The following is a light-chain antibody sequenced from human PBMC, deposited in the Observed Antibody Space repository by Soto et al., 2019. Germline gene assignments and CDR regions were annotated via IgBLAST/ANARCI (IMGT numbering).Light chain of an antibody. V-gene: IGKV3-20*01. J-gene: IGKJ1*01. Sequence: EIVLTQSPGTLSLSPGERATLSCRASQSVSSSYLAWYQQKPGQAPRLLIYGASSRATVIPDRFSGSGSGTDFTLTISRLEPEDFAVYYCQQYCSSSWTFGQGTKVEIK. CDR2: GAS. CDR1: QSVSSSY. CDR3: QQYCSSSWT.